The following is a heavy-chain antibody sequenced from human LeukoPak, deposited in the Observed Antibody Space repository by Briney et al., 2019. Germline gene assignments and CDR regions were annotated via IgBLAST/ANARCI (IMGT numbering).Heavy chain of an antibody. CDR1: GGSFSGYY. Sequence: SETLSLTCAVYGGSFSGYYWSWIRQPPGKGLEWIGEFILSGSTNYNPSLKSRVTISVDTSKNQFSLKLSSVTAADTAVYYCARGFPLLEAYCGGDCYSSYYFDYWGQGTLVTVSS. CDR2: FILSGST. CDR3: ARGFPLLEAYCGGDCYSSYYFDY. V-gene: IGHV4-34*01. D-gene: IGHD2-21*02. J-gene: IGHJ4*02.